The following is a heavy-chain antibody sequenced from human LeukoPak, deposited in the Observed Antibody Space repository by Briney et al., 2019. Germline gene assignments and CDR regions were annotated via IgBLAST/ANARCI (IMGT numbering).Heavy chain of an antibody. D-gene: IGHD3-10*01. V-gene: IGHV3-33*01. CDR1: GFTFSSYG. Sequence: GGSLRLSCAASGFTFSSYGMHWVRQAAGKGLEWEAVIWYDGSHKYYADSVKGRFTISRDNSKNTLHLQMNSLRAEDTAVYYCARDLLLWFGELSGDSDYWGQGTLVTVSS. J-gene: IGHJ4*02. CDR2: IWYDGSHK. CDR3: ARDLLLWFGELSGDSDY.